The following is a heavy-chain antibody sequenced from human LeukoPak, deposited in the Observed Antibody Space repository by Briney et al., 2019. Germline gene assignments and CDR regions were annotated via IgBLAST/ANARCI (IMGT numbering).Heavy chain of an antibody. D-gene: IGHD1-26*01. CDR3: ARSGGSGFQLDS. Sequence: PSETLSLTCAVYGGSFSGYYWSWIRQPPGKGLEWIGEINHSGGTNYNPSLKSRVTISVDTSKNQFSLKLSSVTAADTAVYYCARSGGSGFQLDSWGQGTLVTVSS. CDR1: GGSFSGYY. V-gene: IGHV4-34*01. CDR2: INHSGGT. J-gene: IGHJ4*02.